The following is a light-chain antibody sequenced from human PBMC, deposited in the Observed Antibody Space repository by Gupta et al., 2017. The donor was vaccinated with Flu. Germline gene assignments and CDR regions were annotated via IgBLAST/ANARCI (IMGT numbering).Light chain of an antibody. CDR2: EVN. J-gene: IGLJ2*01. CDR1: YSDVGAYNY. CDR3: STYTGSSTL. V-gene: IGLV2-14*01. Sequence: GSYSDVGAYNYVSWYQQHPGKGPKLIIFEVNNRPSGVSTRFSGSKPGNTASLTISGLQAEDDAHYYCSTYTGSSTLFGGGTQLTVL.